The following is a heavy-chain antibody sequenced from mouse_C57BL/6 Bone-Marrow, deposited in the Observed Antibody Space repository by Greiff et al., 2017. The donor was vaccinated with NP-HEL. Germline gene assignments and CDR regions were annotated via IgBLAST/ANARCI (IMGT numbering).Heavy chain of an antibody. CDR3: ARDDGGYFDY. J-gene: IGHJ2*01. CDR1: GYTFTSYW. D-gene: IGHD2-3*01. V-gene: IGHV1-50*01. Sequence: QVQLQQPGAELVKPGASVKLSCKASGYTFTSYWMQWVNQRPGQGLEWIGEIDPSDSYTNYNQKFKGKATLTVDTSSSTAYMQLSSLTSEDSAVYYCARDDGGYFDYWGQGTTLTVSS. CDR2: IDPSDSYT.